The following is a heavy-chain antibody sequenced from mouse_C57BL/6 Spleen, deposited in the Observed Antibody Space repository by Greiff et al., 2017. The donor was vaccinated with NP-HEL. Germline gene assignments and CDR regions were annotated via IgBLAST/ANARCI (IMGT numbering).Heavy chain of an antibody. V-gene: IGHV1-61*01. J-gene: IGHJ2*01. CDR3: AREGLYYGSSSFDY. CDR1: GYTFTSYW. D-gene: IGHD1-1*01. Sequence: VQLQQPGAELVRPGSSVKLSCKASGYTFTSYWMDWVKQRPGQGLEWIGNIYPSDSETHYNQKFKDKATLTVDKSSSTAYMQLSSLTSEDSAVYYCAREGLYYGSSSFDYWGQGTTLTVSS. CDR2: IYPSDSET.